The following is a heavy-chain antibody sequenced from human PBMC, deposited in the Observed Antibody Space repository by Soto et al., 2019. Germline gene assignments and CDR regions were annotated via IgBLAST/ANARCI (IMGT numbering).Heavy chain of an antibody. CDR1: GFTFSSYA. Sequence: PGGSLRLSCAASGFTFSSYAMSWVRQAPGKGVEWVSAITGSGGRTYYADSVKGRFTISRENSKNTLYLKMSSLRAEDTDVYYCAKRPLGYYYYYGMDVWGQGTTVTVSS. J-gene: IGHJ6*02. CDR2: ITGSGGRT. CDR3: AKRPLGYYYYYGMDV. V-gene: IGHV3-23*01.